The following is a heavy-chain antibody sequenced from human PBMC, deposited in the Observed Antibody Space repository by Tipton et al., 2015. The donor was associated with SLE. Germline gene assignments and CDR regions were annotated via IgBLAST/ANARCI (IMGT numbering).Heavy chain of an antibody. CDR3: ARGLRIPIFGVVNRFGY. CDR1: GGSISSSSYY. V-gene: IGHV4-39*07. CDR2: IYYSGST. J-gene: IGHJ4*02. Sequence: TLSLTCTVSGGSISSSSYYWGWIRQPPGKGLEWIGSIYYSGSTYYNPSLKSRVTISVDTSKNQFSLKLSSVTAADTAVYYCARGLRIPIFGVVNRFGYWGRGTLVPVSS. D-gene: IGHD3-3*01.